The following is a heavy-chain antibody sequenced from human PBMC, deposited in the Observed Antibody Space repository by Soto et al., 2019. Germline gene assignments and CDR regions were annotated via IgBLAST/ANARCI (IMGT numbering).Heavy chain of an antibody. CDR1: GFTFSSYG. D-gene: IGHD5-18*01. CDR3: ARDRADTAMIARSSYYYGMDV. V-gene: IGHV3-33*01. CDR2: IWYDGSNK. Sequence: PGGSLGLSCAASGFTFSSYGMHWVRQAPGKGLEWVAVIWYDGSNKYYADSVKGRFTISRDNSKNTLYLQMNSLRAEDTAVYYCARDRADTAMIARSSYYYGMDVWGQGTTVTVSS. J-gene: IGHJ6*02.